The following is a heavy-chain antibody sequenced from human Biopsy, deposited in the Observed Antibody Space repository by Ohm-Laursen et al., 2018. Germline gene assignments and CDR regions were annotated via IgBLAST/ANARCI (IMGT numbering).Heavy chain of an antibody. CDR1: GFTFTASA. V-gene: IGHV3-73*01. CDR2: IRSKAKSYAT. D-gene: IGHD3-10*01. J-gene: IGHJ4*02. Sequence: SLRLSCAAAGFTFTASAVHWVRQASGKGLEWVGRIRSKAKSYATAYAAPVTGRFTISRDDSKNTTYLQMNSLKTEETAVYYCTLEGAGFDNWGQGTLVTVSS. CDR3: TLEGAGFDN.